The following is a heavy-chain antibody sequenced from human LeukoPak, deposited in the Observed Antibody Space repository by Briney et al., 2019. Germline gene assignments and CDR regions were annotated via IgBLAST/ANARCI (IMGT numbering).Heavy chain of an antibody. CDR1: GFTFSTYN. CDR3: AKDREDTAMVVDY. J-gene: IGHJ4*02. Sequence: GGSLRLSCAASGFTFSTYNMNWVRQAPGKGLEWVSAISGSGGSTYYADSVKGRFTISRDNSKNTLYLQMNSLRAEDTAVYYCAKDREDTAMVVDYWGQGTLVTVSS. D-gene: IGHD5-18*01. V-gene: IGHV3-23*01. CDR2: ISGSGGST.